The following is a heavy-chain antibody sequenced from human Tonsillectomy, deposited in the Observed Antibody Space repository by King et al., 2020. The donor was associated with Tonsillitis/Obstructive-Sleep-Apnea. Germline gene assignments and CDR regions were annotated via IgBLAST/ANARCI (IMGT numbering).Heavy chain of an antibody. CDR3: ASQVAVAGTNYYGMDV. V-gene: IGHV1-69*01. J-gene: IGHJ6*02. Sequence: QLVQSGAEVKKPGSSVKVSCKASGGTFSSYAISWVRQAPGQGLEWMRGIIPIFGTANYAQKFQGRVTITADESTSTAYMELSSLRSEDTAVYYCASQVAVAGTNYYGMDVWGQGTTVTVSS. CDR2: IIPIFGTA. D-gene: IGHD6-19*01. CDR1: GGTFSSYA.